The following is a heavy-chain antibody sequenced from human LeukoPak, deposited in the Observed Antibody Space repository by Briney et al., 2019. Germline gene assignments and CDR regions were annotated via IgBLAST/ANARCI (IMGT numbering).Heavy chain of an antibody. V-gene: IGHV1-18*01. J-gene: IGHJ4*02. CDR3: AREPSPLYDFWSGYFRAENYFDY. CDR1: GYTFTSYG. D-gene: IGHD3-3*01. CDR2: ISAYNGNT. Sequence: EASVKVSCKASGYTFTSYGISWVRQAPGQGLEWMGWISAYNGNTNYAQKLQGRVTMTTDTSTSTAYMELRSLRSDDTAVYYCAREPSPLYDFWSGYFRAENYFDYWGQGTLATVSS.